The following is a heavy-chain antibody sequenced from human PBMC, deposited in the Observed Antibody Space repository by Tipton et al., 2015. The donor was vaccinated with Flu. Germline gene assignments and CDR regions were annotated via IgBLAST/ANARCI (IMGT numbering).Heavy chain of an antibody. CDR2: ISHSGRT. J-gene: IGHJ4*02. V-gene: IGHV4-38-2*01. Sequence: LRLYCAVSNYSISSAYYWGWIRQPPGKGLEWIGCISHSGRTYYNPSLKSRVTISVDMAKNQFSQRLSSVNAADTAVYYCARTTYYYGSGSSDYWGQGTLVTVSS. D-gene: IGHD3-10*01. CDR3: ARTTYYYGSGSSDY. CDR1: NYSISSAYY.